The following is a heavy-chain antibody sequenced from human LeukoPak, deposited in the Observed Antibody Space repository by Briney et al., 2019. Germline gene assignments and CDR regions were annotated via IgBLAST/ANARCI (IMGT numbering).Heavy chain of an antibody. V-gene: IGHV1-46*01. CDR1: GYTFTNFY. D-gene: IGHD5-18*01. Sequence: ASVKVSCKASGYTFTNFYIHWVRQAPGQGLEWMGIINPSGGSTSYAQKFQGRATMTRDTSTSTLYMELSSLRSDDTAVYYCARGAPGYSYGFWCQGTLVTVAP. CDR3: ARGAPGYSYGF. J-gene: IGHJ4*02. CDR2: INPSGGST.